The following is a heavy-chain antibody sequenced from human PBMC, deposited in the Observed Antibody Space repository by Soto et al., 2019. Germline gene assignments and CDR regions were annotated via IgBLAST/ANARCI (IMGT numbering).Heavy chain of an antibody. CDR3: ARVLRLYCSSTSCPAEGEDYGMDV. V-gene: IGHV1-2*04. CDR2: INPNSGGT. CDR1: GYTFTGYY. D-gene: IGHD2-2*01. J-gene: IGHJ6*02. Sequence: ASVKVSCKASGYTFTGYYMHWVRQAPGQGLEWMGWINPNSGGTNYAQKFQGWVTMTRDTSISTAYMELSRLRSDDTAVYYCARVLRLYCSSTSCPAEGEDYGMDVWGQGTTVTVSS.